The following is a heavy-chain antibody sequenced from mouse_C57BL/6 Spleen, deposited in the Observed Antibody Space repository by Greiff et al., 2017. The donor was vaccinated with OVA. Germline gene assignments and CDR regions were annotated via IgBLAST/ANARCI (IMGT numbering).Heavy chain of an antibody. D-gene: IGHD1-1*01. Sequence: EVQLQQSGPELVKPGASVKISCKASGYTFTDYYMNWVKQSHGKSLEWIGDINPNNGGTSYNQKFKGKATLTVDKSSSTAYMELRSLTSEDSAVYYCAREYGSPYYFDYWGQGTTLTVSS. CDR3: AREYGSPYYFDY. V-gene: IGHV1-26*01. J-gene: IGHJ2*01. CDR1: GYTFTDYY. CDR2: INPNNGGT.